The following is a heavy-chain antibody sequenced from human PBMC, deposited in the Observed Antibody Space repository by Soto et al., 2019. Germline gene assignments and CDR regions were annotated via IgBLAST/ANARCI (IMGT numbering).Heavy chain of an antibody. D-gene: IGHD3-3*01. V-gene: IGHV4-59*01. J-gene: IGHJ4*02. Sequence: SETLSLTCTVSGGSISSYYWSWIRQPPGKGLEWIGYIYYSGSTNYNPSLKSRVTISVDTSKNQFSLKLSSVTAADTAVYYCARYATMAIFGVVNPQYYFDYWGQGTLVTVSS. CDR3: ARYATMAIFGVVNPQYYFDY. CDR1: GGSISSYY. CDR2: IYYSGST.